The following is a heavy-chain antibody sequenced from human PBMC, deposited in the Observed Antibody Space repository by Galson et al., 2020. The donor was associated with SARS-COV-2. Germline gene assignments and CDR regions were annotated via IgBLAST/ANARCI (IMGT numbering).Heavy chain of an antibody. CDR2: ISSSGSTI. V-gene: IGHV3-11*04. J-gene: IGHJ4*02. Sequence: GESLKISCAASGFTFSDYYMSWIRQAPGKGLEWVSYISSSGSTIYYADSVKGRFTISRDNAKNSLYLQMNSLRAEDTAVYYCARLQSDYFDYWGQGTLVTVSS. CDR3: ARLQSDYFDY. D-gene: IGHD1-1*01. CDR1: GFTFSDYY.